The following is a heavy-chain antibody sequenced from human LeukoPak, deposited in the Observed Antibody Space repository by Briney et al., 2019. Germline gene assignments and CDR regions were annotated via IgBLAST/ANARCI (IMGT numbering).Heavy chain of an antibody. CDR1: GFTFTNYA. CDR2: LTGSGDGT. CDR3: VKATGSYYGDY. V-gene: IGHV3-23*01. Sequence: GGSLRLSCATSGFTFTNYAMSWVRQAPGKGLEWVSGLTGSGDGTYYADSVKGRFTISRDNSKYTLYLQMNSLRTEDTAVYYCVKATGSYYGDYWGQGTLVTVSS. J-gene: IGHJ4*02. D-gene: IGHD1-26*01.